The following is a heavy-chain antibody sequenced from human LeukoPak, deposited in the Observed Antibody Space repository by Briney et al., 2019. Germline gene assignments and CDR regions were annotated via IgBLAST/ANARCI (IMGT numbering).Heavy chain of an antibody. Sequence: SETLSLTCTVSGGSVSHNSYYWAWLRQPPGKGLEWIGNMLYSGATSYSPSLKSRVTMSVDTSKNQFSLQLSSVTAADTAVYYCARLSHMIVYFFDYWGQGTLVTVSS. CDR2: MLYSGAT. V-gene: IGHV4-39*01. D-gene: IGHD3-16*01. J-gene: IGHJ4*02. CDR1: GGSVSHNSYY. CDR3: ARLSHMIVYFFDY.